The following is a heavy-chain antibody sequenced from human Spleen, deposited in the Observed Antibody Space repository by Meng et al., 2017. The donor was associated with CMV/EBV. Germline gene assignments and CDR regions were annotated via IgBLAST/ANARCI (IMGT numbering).Heavy chain of an antibody. J-gene: IGHJ4*02. D-gene: IGHD1-26*01. V-gene: IGHV4-39*07. CDR1: GGSISSSSYY. Sequence: GSLRLSCTVSGGSISSSSYYWGWIRQPPGKGLEWIGTIFYSRSAYYNPSLKSRVTISVDTYKNQFSLKLSAVTAADTAVYYCGRERKWLVRASGGWFWDEGTLVTVSS. CDR3: GRERKWLVRASGGWF. CDR2: IFYSRSA.